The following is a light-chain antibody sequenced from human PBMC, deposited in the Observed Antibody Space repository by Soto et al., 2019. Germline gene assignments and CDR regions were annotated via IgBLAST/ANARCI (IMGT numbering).Light chain of an antibody. V-gene: IGLV2-14*01. J-gene: IGLJ1*01. CDR3: SSHTRSSTYV. CDR2: EVN. Sequence: QSVLTQPASVSGSPGQSITISCTGTSSDVGAYNYVSWYQQHPVKAPKLIIYEVNNRPSGVSNRFSGSKSGNTASLTISGLQAEDEADYYCSSHTRSSTYVFGTGTRSP. CDR1: SSDVGAYNY.